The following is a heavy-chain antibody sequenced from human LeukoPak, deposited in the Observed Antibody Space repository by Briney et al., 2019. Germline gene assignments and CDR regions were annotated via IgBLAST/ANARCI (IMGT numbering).Heavy chain of an antibody. Sequence: GGSLRLSCAASGFTFSSFSMNWVRQAPGKGLEWVANIKQDGSEKYYVDSVKGRFTISRDNAKNSLYLQMNSLRAEDTAVYYCARSIYYGSGSLGYWGQGTLVTVSS. CDR2: IKQDGSEK. D-gene: IGHD3-10*01. CDR3: ARSIYYGSGSLGY. J-gene: IGHJ4*02. CDR1: GFTFSSFS. V-gene: IGHV3-7*01.